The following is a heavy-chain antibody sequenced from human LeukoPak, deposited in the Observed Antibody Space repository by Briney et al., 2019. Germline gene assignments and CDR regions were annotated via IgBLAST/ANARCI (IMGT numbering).Heavy chain of an antibody. CDR1: GFTFDNYN. Sequence: PGGSLRLSCAASGFTFDNYNMHWVRLAPGKGLEWVSIISSNGDSTSYGDSVKGRFTISRDNSKNSLYLQLNSLRTEDTALYYCAKDNMGSIDYWGQGTLVTVSS. J-gene: IGHJ4*02. D-gene: IGHD1-26*01. CDR3: AKDNMGSIDY. CDR2: ISSNGDST. V-gene: IGHV3-43*01.